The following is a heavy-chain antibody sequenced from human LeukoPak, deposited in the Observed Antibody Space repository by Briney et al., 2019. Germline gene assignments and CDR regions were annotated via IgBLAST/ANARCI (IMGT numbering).Heavy chain of an antibody. J-gene: IGHJ4*02. D-gene: IGHD3/OR15-3a*01. V-gene: IGHV3-21*01. CDR2: ISSSSSYI. Sequence: PGGSLRLSCAASGFTFSSYSMNWVRQAPGKGLEWVSSISSSSSYIYYADSVKGRFTISRDNSKNTLYLQMNSLRAEDTAVYYCARGTGNYYGYWGQGTLVTVSS. CDR1: GFTFSSYS. CDR3: ARGTGNYYGY.